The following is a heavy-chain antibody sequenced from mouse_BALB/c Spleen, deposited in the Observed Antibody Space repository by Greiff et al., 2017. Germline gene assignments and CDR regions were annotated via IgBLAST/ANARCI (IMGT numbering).Heavy chain of an antibody. J-gene: IGHJ4*01. CDR1: GYTFTSYV. D-gene: IGHD2-1*01. CDR2: INPYNDGT. Sequence: VQLQQSGPELVKPGASVKMSCKASGYTFTSYVMHWVKQKPGQGLEWIGYINPYNDGTKYNEKFKGKATLTSDKSSSTAYMELSSLTSEDSAVYYCARGGYYGNYLYYAMDYWGQGTSVTVSS. V-gene: IGHV1-14*01. CDR3: ARGGYYGNYLYYAMDY.